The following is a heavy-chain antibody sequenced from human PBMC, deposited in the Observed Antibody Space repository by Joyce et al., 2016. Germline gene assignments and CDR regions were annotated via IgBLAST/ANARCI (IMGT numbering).Heavy chain of an antibody. CDR1: GFTFSRYS. J-gene: IGHJ4*02. CDR3: ARIPRDSSVAY. CDR2: IWYDGSNK. D-gene: IGHD3-22*01. V-gene: IGHV3-33*08. Sequence: QVQLVESGGGVVQPGRSLSLSCAASGFTFSRYSMHWVRQAPGKGLEWVARIWYDGSNKYYADSGKGRFTISRDNSKNTLDLRMNSLRSDDTSVYYCARIPRDSSVAYWGQGTLVTVSS.